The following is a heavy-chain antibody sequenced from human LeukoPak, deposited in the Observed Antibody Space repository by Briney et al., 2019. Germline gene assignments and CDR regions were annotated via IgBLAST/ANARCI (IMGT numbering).Heavy chain of an antibody. V-gene: IGHV3-23*01. CDR1: GFTFSSYA. Sequence: GGSLRLSCAASGFTFSSYAMSWVRQAPGKGLEWVSAISGSGGSTYYADSVKGRFTISRDNSKNTLYLQMNSLRAEDTAVYYCAKDANYYDSSGYYYVNPFQHWGQGTLVTVSS. D-gene: IGHD3-22*01. CDR3: AKDANYYDSSGYYYVNPFQH. J-gene: IGHJ1*01. CDR2: ISGSGGST.